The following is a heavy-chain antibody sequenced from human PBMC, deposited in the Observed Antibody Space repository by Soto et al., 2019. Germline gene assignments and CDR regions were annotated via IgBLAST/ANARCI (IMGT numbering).Heavy chain of an antibody. J-gene: IGHJ4*02. D-gene: IGHD2-2*02. V-gene: IGHV1-69*06. CDR2: IIPIFNTT. CDR1: GSRFSNYV. CDR3: AREGRGKKAGYNGLVSLGY. Sequence: QVQLVQSGAEVKTPGSSLKVSCTVSGSRFSNYVISWVRQAPGHGLEWLGRIIPIFNTTQYPQKFQGRVTITADKSTNTASLELSSLRSDDTAVYYCAREGRGKKAGYNGLVSLGYWGQGTQSPSPQ.